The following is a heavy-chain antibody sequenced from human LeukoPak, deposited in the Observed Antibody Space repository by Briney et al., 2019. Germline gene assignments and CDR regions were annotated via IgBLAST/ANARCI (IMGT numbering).Heavy chain of an antibody. CDR2: IIPILGTA. J-gene: IGHJ6*03. V-gene: IGHV1-69*05. CDR3: ARGSRSSWYRGYYYYYYMDV. D-gene: IGHD6-13*01. CDR1: GGTFSSYA. Sequence: ASVKVSCKASGGTFSSYAISWVRQAPGQGLEWMGGIIPILGTANYAQKFQGRVTITTDESTSTAYMELSSLRSEDTAAYYCARGSRSSWYRGYYYYYYMDVWGKGTTVTVSS.